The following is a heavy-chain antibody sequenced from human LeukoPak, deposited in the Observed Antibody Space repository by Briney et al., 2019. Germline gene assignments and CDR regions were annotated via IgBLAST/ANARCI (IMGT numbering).Heavy chain of an antibody. D-gene: IGHD6-19*01. CDR2: IFPGDSDT. V-gene: IGHV5-51*06. Sequence: GDSLKISCEASVYIFSHYWIGWVRQIPGEGLDWMGIIFPGDSDTRYSPSFQGQVTISADKSTTTAYLQWNNLKASDTAMYFCARGKAVAAHAAEYFEFWGPGTLVTVSS. CDR3: ARGKAVAAHAAEYFEF. CDR1: VYIFSHYW. J-gene: IGHJ1*01.